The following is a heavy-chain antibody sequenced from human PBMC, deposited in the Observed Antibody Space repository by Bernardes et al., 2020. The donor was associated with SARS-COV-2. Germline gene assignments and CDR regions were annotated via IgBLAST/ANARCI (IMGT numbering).Heavy chain of an antibody. CDR2: INHSGST. Sequence: SATLSLTCAVYGGSFSGYYWSWIRQPPGKGLEWIGEINHSGSTNYNPSLKSRVTISVDTSKNQFSLKLSSVTAADTAVYYCARWEEYYYDSSGYYDYWGQGTLVTVSS. CDR3: ARWEEYYYDSSGYYDY. D-gene: IGHD3-22*01. J-gene: IGHJ4*02. V-gene: IGHV4-34*01. CDR1: GGSFSGYY.